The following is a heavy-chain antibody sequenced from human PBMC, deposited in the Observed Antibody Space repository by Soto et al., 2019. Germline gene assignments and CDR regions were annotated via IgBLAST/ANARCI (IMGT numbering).Heavy chain of an antibody. CDR1: GFTFSSYC. Sequence: PGGSLRHSCAASGFTFSSYCMNWDRQAPGKGLVWVSRINSDGSITNYADSVKGRFTISRDNAKNTLFLQMNSLRAEDTAVYYCAREYSSSRYFDCWGQGTLVTVSS. CDR2: INSDGSIT. CDR3: AREYSSSRYFDC. V-gene: IGHV3-74*01. D-gene: IGHD6-13*01. J-gene: IGHJ4*02.